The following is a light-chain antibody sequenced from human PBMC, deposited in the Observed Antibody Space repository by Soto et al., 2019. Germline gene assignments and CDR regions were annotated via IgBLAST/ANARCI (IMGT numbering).Light chain of an antibody. V-gene: IGLV1-44*01. J-gene: IGLJ1*01. CDR1: TSNFVSNS. CDR2: RNH. CDR3: ATWDGGLSGPFV. Sequence: QSALTQSPSASGTPGQRVTISCSASTSNFVSNSVSWYQHVPGTAPKLLISRNHQRPSGVPDRFSGSKSGTSASLAISGLQSEDEANSSCATWDGGLSGPFVFGTGTKVTVL.